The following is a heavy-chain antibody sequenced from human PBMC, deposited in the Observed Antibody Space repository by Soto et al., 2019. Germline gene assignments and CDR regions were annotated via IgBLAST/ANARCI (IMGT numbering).Heavy chain of an antibody. D-gene: IGHD3-22*01. CDR1: GFTFSSSG. Sequence: GSLRLSCAASGFTFSSSGMHWVRQAPGKGLEWVAVISYDGSNKYYADSVKGRFTISRDNSKNTLYLQMNSLRAEDTAVYYCATSYYYDSSGSARGAFDIWGQGTMVTVSS. V-gene: IGHV3-30*03. J-gene: IGHJ3*02. CDR3: ATSYYYDSSGSARGAFDI. CDR2: ISYDGSNK.